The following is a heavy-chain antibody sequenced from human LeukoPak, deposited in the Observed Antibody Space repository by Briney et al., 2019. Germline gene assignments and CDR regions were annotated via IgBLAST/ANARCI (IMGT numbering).Heavy chain of an antibody. D-gene: IGHD3-10*01. J-gene: IGHJ5*02. Sequence: PGESLKISCKGSGYSFTSYWIGWVRQMPGKGLEWMGIIYPGDSDTSYSPSFQGQVTISADKSISTAYLQWSSLKASDTAMYYCAREYYYGSGSSYNWFDPWGQGTLVTVSS. CDR2: IYPGDSDT. CDR1: GYSFTSYW. V-gene: IGHV5-51*01. CDR3: AREYYYGSGSSYNWFDP.